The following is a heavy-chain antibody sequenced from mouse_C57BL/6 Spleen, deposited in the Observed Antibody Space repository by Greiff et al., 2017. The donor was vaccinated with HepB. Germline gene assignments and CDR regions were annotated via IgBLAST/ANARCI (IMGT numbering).Heavy chain of an antibody. CDR1: GYSFTSYY. Sequence: QVQLQQSGPELVKPGASVKISCKASGYSFTSYYIHWVKQRPGQGLEWIGWIYPGRGNTKYNEKFKGKATLTADTSSSTAYMQLSSLTSEDSAVYYCARGWDVGYFDYWGQGTTLTVSS. D-gene: IGHD4-1*01. CDR2: IYPGRGNT. V-gene: IGHV1-66*01. CDR3: ARGWDVGYFDY. J-gene: IGHJ2*01.